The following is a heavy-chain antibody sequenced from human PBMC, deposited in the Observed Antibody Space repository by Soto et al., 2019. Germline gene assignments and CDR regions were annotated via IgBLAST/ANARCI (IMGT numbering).Heavy chain of an antibody. D-gene: IGHD1-1*01. V-gene: IGHV3-23*01. CDR3: AKDRGYAANWYTGDS. CDR1: GFTFSGYA. Sequence: GGSLRLSCAASGFTFSGYAMSWVRQAPGKGPEWVSSISGSGGTTYYEDSVKGRFTISRDNSNDTLFLQMHSLRADDTALYYCAKDRGYAANWYTGDSWGQGTLVTVSS. CDR2: ISGSGGTT. J-gene: IGHJ4*02.